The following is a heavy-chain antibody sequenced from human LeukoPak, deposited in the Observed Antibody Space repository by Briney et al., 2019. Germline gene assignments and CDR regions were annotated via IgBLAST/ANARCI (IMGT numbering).Heavy chain of an antibody. D-gene: IGHD5-12*01. J-gene: IGHJ5*02. V-gene: IGHV4-61*01. CDR1: GYSISSGYY. CDR2: IYYSGST. CDR3: ARDSATIAGWFDP. Sequence: SETLSLTCTVSGYSISSGYYWGWIRQPPGKGLEWIGYIYYSGSTNYNPSLKSRVTISVDTSKNQFSLKLSSVTAADTAVYYCARDSATIAGWFDPWGQGTLVTVSS.